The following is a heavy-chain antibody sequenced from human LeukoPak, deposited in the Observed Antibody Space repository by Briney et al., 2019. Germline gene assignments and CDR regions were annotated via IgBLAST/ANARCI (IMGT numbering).Heavy chain of an antibody. CDR1: GFTFRAYG. CDR2: ISYDGSNK. J-gene: IGHJ4*02. CDR3: AKDGNSYGASFDY. D-gene: IGHD1-1*01. Sequence: GGSLRLSCEASGFTFRAYGMHWVRQAPGKGLEWVALISYDGSNKYYADSVTGRFTISRDNSKNSLYLQINSLRAEDTAVYYCAKDGNSYGASFDYWGQGTLVTVSS. V-gene: IGHV3-30*18.